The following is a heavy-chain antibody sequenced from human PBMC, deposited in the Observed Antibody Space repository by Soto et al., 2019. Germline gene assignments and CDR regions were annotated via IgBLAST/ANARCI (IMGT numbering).Heavy chain of an antibody. CDR3: ARRYGGAFDY. Sequence: PSETLSLTCTVSGGSISSYYWSWIRQPPGKGLEWIGYIYNSGSTNYNPSLKSRVTISVDTSKNQFSLKLSSVTAADTAVYYCARRYGGAFDYWGQGTLVTVSS. J-gene: IGHJ4*02. CDR1: GGSISSYY. V-gene: IGHV4-59*08. CDR2: IYNSGST. D-gene: IGHD2-21*01.